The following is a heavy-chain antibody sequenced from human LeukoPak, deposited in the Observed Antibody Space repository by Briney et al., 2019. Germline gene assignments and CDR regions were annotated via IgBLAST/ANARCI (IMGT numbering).Heavy chain of an antibody. CDR1: GFTFSNAW. CDR2: IKSKTDGGTT. V-gene: IGHV3-15*01. Sequence: GGSLRLSCAASGFTFSNAWMSWVRQAPGKGLEWVGRIKSKTDGGTTDYAAPVKGRFTISRDDSKNTLYLQMNSLKTEDTAAYYCTTDFIWFGELYSDYWGQGTLVTVSS. D-gene: IGHD3-10*01. CDR3: TTDFIWFGELYSDY. J-gene: IGHJ4*02.